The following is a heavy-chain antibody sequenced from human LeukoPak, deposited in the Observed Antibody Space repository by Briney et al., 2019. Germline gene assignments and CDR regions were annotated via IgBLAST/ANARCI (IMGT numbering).Heavy chain of an antibody. CDR3: ARADSSGYSLDENFDY. CDR1: GGTLSSYA. V-gene: IGHV1-69*10. CDR2: IIPIFAIV. J-gene: IGHJ4*02. Sequence: SVRVSCEASGGTLSSYALNWVRQAPGQGLEWIGVIIPIFAIVNYAQNFQGRVTITADKSTNTAYMELSSLRFEDTAFYYCARADSSGYSLDENFDYWGQGTLVTVSS. D-gene: IGHD3-22*01.